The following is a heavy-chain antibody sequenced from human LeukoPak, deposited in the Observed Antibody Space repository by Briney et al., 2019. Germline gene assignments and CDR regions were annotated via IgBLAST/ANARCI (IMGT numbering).Heavy chain of an antibody. CDR3: ASVGYYYYMDV. Sequence: PSETLSLTCTVSGGSISTYYWTWIRQCPGKGLEWIGFIYYSGDTNYNPSLKSRVTISVDTSKNQFSLKLSSVAAADAAVYYCASVGYYYYMDVWGKGTTVTVSS. CDR1: GGSISTYY. CDR2: IYYSGDT. J-gene: IGHJ6*03. V-gene: IGHV4-59*08.